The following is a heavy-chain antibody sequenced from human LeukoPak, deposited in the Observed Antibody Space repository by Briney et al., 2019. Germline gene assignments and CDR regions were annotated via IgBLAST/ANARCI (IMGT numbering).Heavy chain of an antibody. J-gene: IGHJ4*02. D-gene: IGHD4-23*01. CDR2: ISWNSGSI. V-gene: IGHV3-9*01. CDR3: AKGRYYGGNSPFDY. CDR1: GFTFDDYA. Sequence: GGSLRLSCAASGFTFDDYAMHWVRQAPGKGLEWVSGISWNSGSIGYADSVKGRFTISRDNAKNSLYLQMNSLRAEDTALYYCAKGRYYGGNSPFDYWGQGTLVTVSS.